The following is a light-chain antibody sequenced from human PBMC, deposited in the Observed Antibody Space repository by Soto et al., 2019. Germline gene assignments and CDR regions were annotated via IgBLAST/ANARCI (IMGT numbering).Light chain of an antibody. CDR2: EVS. V-gene: IGLV2-14*01. CDR1: TNDVGDYNY. J-gene: IGLJ1*01. CDR3: SSYTSSSTYV. Sequence: QSALTQPASVSGSPGQSITISCTGTTNDVGDYNYVAWYQQHSGKVPRLMIYEVSNRPPGVSNRFSGSKSGNTASLTISGLQAEDEADYYCSSYTSSSTYVFGTGTKVTVL.